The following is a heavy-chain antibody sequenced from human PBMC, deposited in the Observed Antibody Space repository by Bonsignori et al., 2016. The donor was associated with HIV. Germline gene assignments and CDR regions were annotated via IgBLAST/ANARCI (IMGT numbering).Heavy chain of an antibody. D-gene: IGHD2-15*01. V-gene: IGHV4-34*01. Sequence: WIRQPPGKGLEWIGEINHSGSTNYNPSLKSRVTISVYTSKNQFSLKLSSVTAADTAVYYCAREYCSGGSCQGAFDIWGQGTMVTVSS. J-gene: IGHJ3*02. CDR3: AREYCSGGSCQGAFDI. CDR2: INHSGST.